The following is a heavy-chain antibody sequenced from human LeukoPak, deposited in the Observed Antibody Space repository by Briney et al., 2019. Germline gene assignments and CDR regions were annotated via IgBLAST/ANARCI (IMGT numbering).Heavy chain of an antibody. J-gene: IGHJ4*02. CDR1: GGSISSSSHY. CDR2: FYYSGST. V-gene: IGHV4-39*01. CDR3: ASRLDY. Sequence: SETLSLTCAVSGGSISSSSHYWVWLRQPPGEGLGWIGSFYYSGSTYYNPSLKSRVTISVDTSKNQFSLKLSSVTAADTAIYYCASRLDYWGQGTLVTVSS.